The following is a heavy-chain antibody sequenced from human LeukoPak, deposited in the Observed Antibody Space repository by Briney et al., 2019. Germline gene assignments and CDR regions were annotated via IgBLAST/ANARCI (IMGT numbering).Heavy chain of an antibody. V-gene: IGHV3-53*01. J-gene: IGHJ4*02. CDR2: IYSGGST. CDR3: AGPSSQRGGDS. CDR1: GLTVSSNY. Sequence: GGSLRLSCAASGLTVSSNYMTWVRQAPGKGLEWVSVIYSGGSTRYADSVKGRFTISRDNSKNTLYLEMNSLRPEDTAVYYCAGPSSQRGGDSWGQGTLVTVSS. D-gene: IGHD3-16*01.